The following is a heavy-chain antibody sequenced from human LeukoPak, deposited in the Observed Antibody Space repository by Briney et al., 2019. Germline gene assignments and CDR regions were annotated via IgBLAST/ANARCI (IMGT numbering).Heavy chain of an antibody. CDR3: ASSSYGNWFDP. D-gene: IGHD4-17*01. V-gene: IGHV4-39*07. CDR1: GGSISSSSYY. Sequence: SETLSLTCTVSGGSISSSSYYWGWIRQPPGKGLEWIGSIYYSGSTYYNPSLKSRVTISVDTSKNQFSLKLSSVTAAGTAVYYCASSSYGNWFDPWGQGTLVTVSS. CDR2: IYYSGST. J-gene: IGHJ5*02.